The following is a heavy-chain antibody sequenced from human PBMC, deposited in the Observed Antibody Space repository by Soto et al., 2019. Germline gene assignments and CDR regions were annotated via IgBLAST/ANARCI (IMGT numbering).Heavy chain of an antibody. D-gene: IGHD3-22*01. Sequence: QVQLQESGPGLVKPSQTLSLTCTVSGGSISSGDYYWSWIRQPPGKGLEWIGYIYYSGSTYYNPSLQSRVTISVDTSKNQFSLKLSSVTAADTAVYYCAREVDYYYDSSGGDYWGQGTLVTVSS. CDR1: GGSISSGDYY. CDR3: AREVDYYYDSSGGDY. V-gene: IGHV4-30-4*01. J-gene: IGHJ4*02. CDR2: IYYSGST.